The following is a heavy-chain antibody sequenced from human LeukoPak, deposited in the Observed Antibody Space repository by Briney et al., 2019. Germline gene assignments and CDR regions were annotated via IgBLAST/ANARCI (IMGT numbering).Heavy chain of an antibody. CDR1: GFTFSSYS. CDR2: ISSSSSYI. J-gene: IGHJ4*02. CDR3: AREEMATIGIDY. D-gene: IGHD5-24*01. Sequence: GGSLRLSCAASGFTFSSYSMNWVRQAPGKGLEWVSSISSSSSYIYYADSVKGRFTISRDHAKNSLYLQMNSLRAEDTAVYYCAREEMATIGIDYWGQGTLVTVSS. V-gene: IGHV3-21*01.